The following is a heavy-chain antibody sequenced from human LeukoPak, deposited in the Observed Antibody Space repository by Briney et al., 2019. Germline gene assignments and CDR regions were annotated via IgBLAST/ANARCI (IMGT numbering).Heavy chain of an antibody. CDR2: IIPIFGTA. D-gene: IGHD3-16*01. J-gene: IGHJ3*02. Sequence: ASVKVSCKASGGTFSSYAISWVRQAPGQGREWMGRIIPIFGTANYAQKFQGRVTITTDESTSTAYMELSSLRSEDTAVYYCARAQGDLRPFVRVSYAFDIWGQGTMVTVSS. CDR1: GGTFSSYA. CDR3: ARAQGDLRPFVRVSYAFDI. V-gene: IGHV1-69*05.